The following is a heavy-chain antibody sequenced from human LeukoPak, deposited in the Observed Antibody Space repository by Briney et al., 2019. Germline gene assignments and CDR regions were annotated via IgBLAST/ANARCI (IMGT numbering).Heavy chain of an antibody. D-gene: IGHD6-6*01. CDR2: IYYSGRT. Sequence: SETLSLTCTVSGGSISRSNYHWGWIRQPPGKGLEWIGSIYYSGRTYYKPSLKSRVTISVDTSKSQFSLKLTSVTAADTAVYYCAGEYSSSAGHRGKGTLVTVSS. CDR3: AGEYSSSAGH. CDR1: GGSISRSNYH. V-gene: IGHV4-39*01. J-gene: IGHJ4*02.